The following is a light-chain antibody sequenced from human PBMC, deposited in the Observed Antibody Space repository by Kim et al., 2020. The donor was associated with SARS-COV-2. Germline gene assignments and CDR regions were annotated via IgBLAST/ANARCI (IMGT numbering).Light chain of an antibody. CDR2: GAS. V-gene: IGKV3-20*01. CDR1: QSVSSNY. CDR3: QQYSSSPAT. Sequence: PPGERAPLAGAASQSVSSNYLAWYQQKPGQAPRLLIYGASSRATGIPDRFSGSGSRTDFTLTITRLEPEDFAVYYCQQYSSSPATFGQGTKVDIK. J-gene: IGKJ1*01.